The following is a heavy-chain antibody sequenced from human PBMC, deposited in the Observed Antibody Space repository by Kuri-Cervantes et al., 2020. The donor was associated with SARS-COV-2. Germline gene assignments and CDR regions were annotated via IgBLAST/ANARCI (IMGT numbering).Heavy chain of an antibody. CDR2: IYHSGST. CDR1: GYSISSGYY. D-gene: IGHD6-19*01. Sequence: SETLSLTCTVSGYSISSGYYWGWIRQPPGKGLEWIGSIYHSGSTYYNPSLKSRVTISVDTFKNQFSLKLSSVTAADTAVYYCARDGSVARYPRTAFDIWGQGTMVTVSS. CDR3: ARDGSVARYPRTAFDI. J-gene: IGHJ3*02. V-gene: IGHV4-38-2*02.